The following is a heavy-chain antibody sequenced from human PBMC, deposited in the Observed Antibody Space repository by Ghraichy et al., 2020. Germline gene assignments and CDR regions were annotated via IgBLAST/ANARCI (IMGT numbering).Heavy chain of an antibody. V-gene: IGHV3-74*01. Sequence: GESLNISCAASGFTFSSYWMHWVRQAPGKGLVWVSRINSDGSITSYADSVKGRFTISRDNAKNTLYLQMNSLRAEDTAVYYCARASVSGSSFDYWGQGTLVTVSS. CDR2: INSDGSIT. CDR3: ARASVSGSSFDY. D-gene: IGHD1-26*01. J-gene: IGHJ4*02. CDR1: GFTFSSYW.